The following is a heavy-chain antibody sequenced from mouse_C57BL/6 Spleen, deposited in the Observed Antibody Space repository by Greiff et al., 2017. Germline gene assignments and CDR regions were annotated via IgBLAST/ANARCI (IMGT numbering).Heavy chain of an antibody. V-gene: IGHV5-6*01. CDR2: ISSGGSYT. CDR3: ARHYYGSSWGYFDV. D-gene: IGHD1-1*01. CDR1: GFTFSSYG. J-gene: IGHJ1*03. Sequence: EVQVVESGGDLVKPGGSLKLSCAASGFTFSSYGMSWVRQTPDKRLEWVATISSGGSYTYYPDSVKGRFTISRDNAKNTLYLQMRSLKSEDTVMYYCARHYYGSSWGYFDVWGTGTTVTVSS.